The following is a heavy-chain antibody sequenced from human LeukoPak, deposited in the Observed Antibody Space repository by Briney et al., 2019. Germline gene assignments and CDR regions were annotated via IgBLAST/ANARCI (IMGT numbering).Heavy chain of an antibody. J-gene: IGHJ4*02. CDR2: IKQDGSEK. V-gene: IGHV3-7*01. Sequence: GGSLRLSCAASGFTFSNAWMSWVRQAPGKGLEWVANIKQDGSEKYYVDSVKGRFTISRDNAKNSLYLQMNSLRAEDTAVYYCAREGDSSSWYEDYWGQGTLVTVSS. D-gene: IGHD6-13*01. CDR1: GFTFSNAW. CDR3: AREGDSSSWYEDY.